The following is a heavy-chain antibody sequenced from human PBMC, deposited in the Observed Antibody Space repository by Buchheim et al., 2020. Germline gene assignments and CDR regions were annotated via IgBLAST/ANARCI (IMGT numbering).Heavy chain of an antibody. Sequence: QVQLVESGGGVVQPGRSLRLSCAASRFTFSSYAMHWVRQAPGKGLEWVAVISYDGSNKYYADSVKGRFTISRDNSKNTLYLQMNSLRAEDTAVYYCARCSIAVAGTLDYWGQGTL. CDR2: ISYDGSNK. V-gene: IGHV3-30-3*01. CDR3: ARCSIAVAGTLDY. D-gene: IGHD6-19*01. J-gene: IGHJ4*02. CDR1: RFTFSSYA.